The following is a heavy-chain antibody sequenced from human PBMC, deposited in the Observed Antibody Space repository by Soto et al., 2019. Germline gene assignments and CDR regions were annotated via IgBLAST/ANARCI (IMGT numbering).Heavy chain of an antibody. D-gene: IGHD2-15*01. CDR3: ERGSRDCSGGSCYSCDS. CDR2: IYASGRI. Sequence: QVQLQESGPGLVKPSETLSLTCTVSSDSFCTYFWSWVRQPAGKGLEWIGHIYASGRINYNTSVKSLVTMSMDTSKTQLSLNLTSVTAADTAVYYCERGSRDCSGGSCYSCDSWGQGTLVTGSS. J-gene: IGHJ5*01. CDR1: SDSFCTYF. V-gene: IGHV4-4*07.